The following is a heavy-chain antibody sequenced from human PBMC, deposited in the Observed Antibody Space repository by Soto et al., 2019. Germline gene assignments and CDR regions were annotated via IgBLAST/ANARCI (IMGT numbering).Heavy chain of an antibody. CDR1: GASISSNTYY. J-gene: IGHJ6*02. Sequence: PSETLSLTCTVSGASISSNTYYWAWIRRPPGKGLECIGSIYYDGSTYYNPSLKSRLTISVDTSKNQFSLKVTSVTAPDTAVYYCARLHGYCISSSCHGHYAMDVWGQGTMVTVSS. D-gene: IGHD2-2*01. CDR2: IYYDGST. V-gene: IGHV4-39*01. CDR3: ARLHGYCISSSCHGHYAMDV.